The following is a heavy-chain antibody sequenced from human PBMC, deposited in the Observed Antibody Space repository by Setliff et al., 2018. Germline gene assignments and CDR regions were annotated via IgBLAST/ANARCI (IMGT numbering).Heavy chain of an antibody. Sequence: WASVKVSCKASGGTFKNYGISWVRQAPGQGLEWMGGIIPMFSTTNYAQKFQGRVTITTDESTNTAYMELSSLRSEDTAVYYCAREKVVVVSATSYHYYMDVWGKGTTVTVSS. CDR1: GGTFKNYG. CDR3: AREKVVVVSATSYHYYMDV. D-gene: IGHD2-15*01. J-gene: IGHJ6*03. CDR2: IIPMFSTT. V-gene: IGHV1-69*05.